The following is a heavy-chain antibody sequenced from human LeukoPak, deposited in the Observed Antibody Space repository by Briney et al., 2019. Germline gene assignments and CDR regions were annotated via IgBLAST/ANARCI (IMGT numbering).Heavy chain of an antibody. D-gene: IGHD2-2*01. J-gene: IGHJ5*02. V-gene: IGHV1-18*01. CDR3: ARARYCSSTSCLGGFDP. CDR1: GYTFSNYG. CDR2: ISVYNGNT. Sequence: ASVKVSCKASGYTFSNYGISWVRQAPGQGLEWMGWISVYNGNTNYAQKFQGRVTMTRDTSISTAYMELSRLRSDDTAVYYCARARYCSSTSCLGGFDPWGQGTLVTVSS.